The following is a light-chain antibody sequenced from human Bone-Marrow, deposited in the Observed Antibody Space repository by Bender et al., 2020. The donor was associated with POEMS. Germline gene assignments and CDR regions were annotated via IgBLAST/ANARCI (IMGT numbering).Light chain of an antibody. CDR3: SSYAGANAYV. Sequence: SYELTQPPSVSVSPGQTATITCSGEKLGEEYACWYQQKPGQSPVVVIYQDTKRPSGIPERFSGSKSGNTASLTVSGLQAEDEADYYCSSYAGANAYVFGSGTKVTVL. CDR2: QDT. V-gene: IGLV3-1*01. J-gene: IGLJ1*01. CDR1: KLGEEY.